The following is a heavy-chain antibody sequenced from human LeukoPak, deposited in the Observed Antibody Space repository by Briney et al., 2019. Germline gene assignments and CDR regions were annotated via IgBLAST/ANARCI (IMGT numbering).Heavy chain of an antibody. V-gene: IGHV1-24*01. CDR3: ATRTPPYYYYGMDV. D-gene: IGHD1-14*01. CDR1: GYTLTELS. J-gene: IGHJ6*02. Sequence: ASVKVSCKVSGYTLTELSMHWVRQAPGKGLEWMGGFDPEDGETIYAQKFQGRVTMTEDTSTDTAYMELSSLSSEDTAVYYCATRTPPYYYYGMDVWGQGTTVTVSS. CDR2: FDPEDGET.